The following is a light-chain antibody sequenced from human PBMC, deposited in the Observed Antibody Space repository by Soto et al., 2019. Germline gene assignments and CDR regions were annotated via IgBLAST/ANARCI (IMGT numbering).Light chain of an antibody. Sequence: EIVLTQSPGTLSLSPGERATLSCRASQTISSIYLAWYQQKPGQAPRLLIYGASSRATGIPDRFSGGGSGTDFTLTISRLEPEDSAVYYCQQYDGPPWTFGQGTKVEIK. CDR2: GAS. CDR1: QTISSIY. CDR3: QQYDGPPWT. J-gene: IGKJ1*01. V-gene: IGKV3-20*01.